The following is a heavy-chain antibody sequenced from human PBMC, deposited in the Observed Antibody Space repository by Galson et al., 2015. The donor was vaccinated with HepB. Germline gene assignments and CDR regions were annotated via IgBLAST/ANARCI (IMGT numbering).Heavy chain of an antibody. CDR3: ARLDYYDSSGYGMF. J-gene: IGHJ4*02. Sequence: SVKVSCKASGYTFTSYGISWVRQAPGQGLEWMGWISAYNGNTNYAQKLQGRVTMTTDTSTSTAYMELRSLRSDDTAVYYCARLDYYDSSGYGMFWGQGTLVTVSS. V-gene: IGHV1-18*04. D-gene: IGHD3-22*01. CDR2: ISAYNGNT. CDR1: GYTFTSYG.